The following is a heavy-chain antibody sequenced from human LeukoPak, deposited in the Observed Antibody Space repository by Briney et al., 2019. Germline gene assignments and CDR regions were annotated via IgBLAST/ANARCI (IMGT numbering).Heavy chain of an antibody. CDR2: INPSGGST. V-gene: IGHV1-46*02. Sequence: SVKVSCKTSGYTFNTYYIHWVRQAPGQGLEWMGIINPSGGSTTYAQKFQGRVTMTRDTSTTTVYMELNNLKSEDTAVYYCARDGSPARFDYWGHGTLVTVS. D-gene: IGHD6-13*01. CDR1: GYTFNTYY. CDR3: ARDGSPARFDY. J-gene: IGHJ4*01.